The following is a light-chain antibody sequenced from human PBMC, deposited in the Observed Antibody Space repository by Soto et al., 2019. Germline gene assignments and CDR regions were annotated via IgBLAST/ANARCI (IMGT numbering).Light chain of an antibody. CDR1: QSISSY. J-gene: IGKJ1*01. V-gene: IGKV1-39*01. Sequence: DIQMTQSPSSLSASVGDRVTITCRASQSISSYLNWYQQNPGKAPKLLIYAASSLQSGVPSRFSGCGSGTDFTLTISSLQPEDFATYYCQQSYSTPRTFGQGTKVEIK. CDR3: QQSYSTPRT. CDR2: AAS.